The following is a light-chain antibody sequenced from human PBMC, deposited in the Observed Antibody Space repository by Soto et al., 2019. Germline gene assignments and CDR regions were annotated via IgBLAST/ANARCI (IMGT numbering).Light chain of an antibody. V-gene: IGLV2-14*03. CDR1: SSDVGGYNY. Sequence: QSVLTQPASVSGSPGQSITISCTGTSSDVGGYNYVSWYQHHPGKAPKLTIYDVSNRPSGVSNRFSCLKAGDTASLTISGLQAEDEADYYCSSYTSGSTLVFGGGTKLTVL. CDR2: DVS. J-gene: IGLJ2*01. CDR3: SSYTSGSTLV.